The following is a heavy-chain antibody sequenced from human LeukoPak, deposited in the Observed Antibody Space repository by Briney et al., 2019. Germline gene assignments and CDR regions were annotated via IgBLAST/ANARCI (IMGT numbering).Heavy chain of an antibody. Sequence: SETLSLICTVSGGSIRSYYWSWIRQPPGKGLEWIGYIYYSGSTNYNPSLKSRVTISVDASKNQFSLKLSSVTAADTAAYCCARGGDIVVVPAAALNYWGQGTLVTVSS. CDR2: IYYSGST. J-gene: IGHJ4*02. V-gene: IGHV4-59*01. CDR1: GGSIRSYY. CDR3: ARGGDIVVVPAAALNY. D-gene: IGHD2-2*01.